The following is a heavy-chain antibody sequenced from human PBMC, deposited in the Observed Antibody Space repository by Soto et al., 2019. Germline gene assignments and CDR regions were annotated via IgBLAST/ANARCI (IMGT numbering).Heavy chain of an antibody. CDR3: AREGEMPYYYYGLDV. V-gene: IGHV1-18*01. D-gene: IGHD3-16*01. Sequence: QVQLVQSGAEVRKPGASVKVSCKASGYTFTTYGISWVRQAPGQGLEWMGWIIGYNGHTKYAQKFQGRVTMTTDTTTSTVHMDLRSLRYDDTAVYYCAREGEMPYYYYGLDVWGQGTTVTVSS. CDR1: GYTFTTYG. J-gene: IGHJ6*02. CDR2: IIGYNGHT.